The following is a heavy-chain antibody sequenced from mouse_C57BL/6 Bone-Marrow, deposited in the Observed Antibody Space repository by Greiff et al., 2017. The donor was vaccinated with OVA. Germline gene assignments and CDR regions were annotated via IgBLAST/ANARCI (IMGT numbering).Heavy chain of an antibody. CDR3: TTPSTMITGSYYFDY. CDR1: GFNIKDDY. CDR2: IDPENGDT. J-gene: IGHJ2*01. D-gene: IGHD2-4*01. V-gene: IGHV14-4*01. Sequence: EVQLQQSGAELVRPGASVKLSCTASGFNIKDDYMHWVKQRPEQGLEWIGWIDPENGDTEYASKFQGKATITADTSSNTAYLQLSSLTSEDTAVYYCTTPSTMITGSYYFDYWGQGTTLTVSS.